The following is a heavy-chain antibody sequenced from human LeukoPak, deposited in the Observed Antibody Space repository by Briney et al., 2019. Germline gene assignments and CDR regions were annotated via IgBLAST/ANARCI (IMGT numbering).Heavy chain of an antibody. J-gene: IGHJ4*02. CDR2: IYYSGST. V-gene: IGHV4-61*05. CDR1: GGSISSSSYS. Sequence: SETLSLTCTVSGGSISSSSYSWTWIRQPPGKGLEWIGYIYYSGSTNYNPSLKSRVTISVDTSKNQFSLKLRSVTAADTAVYYCARRPRNDILTGTPFDYWGQGILVTVSS. CDR3: ARRPRNDILTGTPFDY. D-gene: IGHD3-9*01.